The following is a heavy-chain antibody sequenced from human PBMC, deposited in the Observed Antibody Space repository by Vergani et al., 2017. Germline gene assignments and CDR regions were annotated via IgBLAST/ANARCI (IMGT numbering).Heavy chain of an antibody. J-gene: IGHJ6*02. V-gene: IGHV3-30*18. D-gene: IGHD3-22*01. Sequence: QVQLVESGGGVVQPGRSLRLSCAASGFTFSSYGMHWVRQAPGKGLEWVAVISYDGSNKYYADSVKGRFTISRDNSKNTLYLQMNSLRAEDTAVYYCAKDRGAEYYYESSGYSVGDGMDVWGQGTTVTVSS. CDR3: AKDRGAEYYYESSGYSVGDGMDV. CDR2: ISYDGSNK. CDR1: GFTFSSYG.